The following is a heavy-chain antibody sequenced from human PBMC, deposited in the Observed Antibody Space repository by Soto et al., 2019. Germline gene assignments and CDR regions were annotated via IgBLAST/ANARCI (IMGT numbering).Heavy chain of an antibody. Sequence: LSLTCTVSGGSISSSSYYWGWIRQPPGKGLEWIGGIYYSGSTYYNPSLKSRVTISVDTSKNQFSLKLSSVTAADTAVYYCARLPFLGYSYGYVRRSPTNWFDPWGQGTRVTV. CDR1: GGSISSSSYY. V-gene: IGHV4-39*01. J-gene: IGHJ5*02. CDR2: IYYSGST. CDR3: ARLPFLGYSYGYVRRSPTNWFDP. D-gene: IGHD5-18*01.